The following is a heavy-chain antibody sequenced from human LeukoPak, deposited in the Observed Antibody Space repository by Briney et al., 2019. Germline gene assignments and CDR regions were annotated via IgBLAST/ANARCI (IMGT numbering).Heavy chain of an antibody. CDR1: GXXFXSYX. CDR2: IANTGGNI. CDR3: AKEGIGAAGRRFDC. J-gene: IGHJ4*02. Sequence: RXXXVXXGXXFXSYXXXWXRQAPGKGLQWVSSIANTGGNIYYADSVRGRFTISRDNSKNTLYLQMNSLRDEDTAVYDCAKEGIGAAGRRFDCWGQGTPVTLSS. D-gene: IGHD6-13*01. V-gene: IGHV3-23*01.